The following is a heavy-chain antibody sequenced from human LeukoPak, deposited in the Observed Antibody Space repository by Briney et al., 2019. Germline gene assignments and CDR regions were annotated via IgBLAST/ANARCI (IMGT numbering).Heavy chain of an antibody. D-gene: IGHD5-12*01. J-gene: IGHJ6*02. CDR1: GYSFTTYG. V-gene: IGHV1-18*01. CDR3: ARDPHSGYASYYYGMDV. Sequence: ASVKVSCKASGYSFTTYGITWVRQAPGQGLEWMGWISAYNGNTNYAQKLQGRVTMTTDTSTSTAYMELRSLRSDDTAVYYCARDPHSGYASYYYGMDVWGQGTTATVSS. CDR2: ISAYNGNT.